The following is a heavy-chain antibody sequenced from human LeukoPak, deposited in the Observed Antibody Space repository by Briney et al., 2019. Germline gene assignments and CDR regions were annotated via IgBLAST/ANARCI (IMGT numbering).Heavy chain of an antibody. CDR2: IYYSGST. D-gene: IGHD5-24*01. V-gene: IGHV4-39*01. Sequence: ASETLSLTCTVSGGSFSSSSYYWGWIRQPPGKGLEWIGTIYYSGSTYYNPSLKSRVTISVDTSKNQFSLKLSSVTAADTAVYYCARRGPVEMATKTGCFQHWGQGTLVTVSS. CDR3: ARRGPVEMATKTGCFQH. CDR1: GGSFSSSSYY. J-gene: IGHJ1*01.